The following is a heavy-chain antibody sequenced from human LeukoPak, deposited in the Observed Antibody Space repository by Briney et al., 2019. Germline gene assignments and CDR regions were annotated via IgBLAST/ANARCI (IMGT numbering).Heavy chain of an antibody. D-gene: IGHD2-2*01. Sequence: SGGSLRLSCAASGFSFSSYAMSWVRQAPGKGLEWVSAISGGGGRTYYADSVKGRFTISRDNSKNTLYLQMNSLRAEDTAVYYCAKRAGGYCSSTSCYSAFDYWGQGTLVTVSS. CDR2: ISGGGGRT. CDR3: AKRAGGYCSSTSCYSAFDY. V-gene: IGHV3-23*01. CDR1: GFSFSSYA. J-gene: IGHJ4*02.